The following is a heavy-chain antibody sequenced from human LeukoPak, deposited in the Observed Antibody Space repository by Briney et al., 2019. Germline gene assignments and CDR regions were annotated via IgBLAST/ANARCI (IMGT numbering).Heavy chain of an antibody. CDR3: ARESGSASFDY. CDR2: ISSSSSYI. D-gene: IGHD6-19*01. J-gene: IGHJ4*02. Sequence: GGSLRLSCAASGFTFSSYSINWVRQAPGKGLEWVSSISSSSSYIYYADSVKGRFTISRDNAKNSLYLQMNSLRAEDTAMYYCARESGSASFDYWGQGTLVTVSS. CDR1: GFTFSSYS. V-gene: IGHV3-21*01.